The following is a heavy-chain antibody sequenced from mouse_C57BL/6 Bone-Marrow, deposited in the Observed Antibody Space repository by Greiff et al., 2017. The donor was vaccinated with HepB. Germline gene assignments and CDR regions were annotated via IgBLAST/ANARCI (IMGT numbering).Heavy chain of an antibody. Sequence: QVQLQQSGPELVKPGASVKLSCKASGYTFTSYDINWVKPRPGQGLEWIGWIYPRDGSTKYNEKFKGKATLTVDTSSSTAYMELHSLTSEDSAVYFCALIYYYGSSYVGYWYFDVWGTGTTVTVSS. J-gene: IGHJ1*03. CDR1: GYTFTSYD. CDR3: ALIYYYGSSYVGYWYFDV. D-gene: IGHD1-1*01. V-gene: IGHV1-85*01. CDR2: IYPRDGST.